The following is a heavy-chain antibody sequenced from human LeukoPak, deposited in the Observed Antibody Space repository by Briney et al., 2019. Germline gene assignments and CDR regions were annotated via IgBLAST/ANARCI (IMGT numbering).Heavy chain of an antibody. D-gene: IGHD1-26*01. Sequence: GASVKVSCKTSGYTFTGYYLHWVRQAPRQGPEWMGWINANSGDTYYVQKFKGRITMTRDMSINTAYMELNRLISDDTAVYYCARVVDVGVPGFQHWGRGTLVTVSS. CDR3: ARVVDVGVPGFQH. J-gene: IGHJ1*01. CDR1: GYTFTGYY. V-gene: IGHV1-2*02. CDR2: INANSGDT.